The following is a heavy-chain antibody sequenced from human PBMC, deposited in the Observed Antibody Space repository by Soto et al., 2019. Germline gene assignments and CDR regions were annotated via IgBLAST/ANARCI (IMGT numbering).Heavy chain of an antibody. Sequence: SETLSLTCAVYGGSFSGYYWSWIRQPPGKGLEWIGEINHSGSTNYNPSLKSRVTISVDTSKNQFSLKLSSVTAADTAVYYCARASRVGATTSNYYYYGMDVWGQGTTVTV. V-gene: IGHV4-34*01. D-gene: IGHD1-26*01. CDR3: ARASRVGATTSNYYYYGMDV. CDR2: INHSGST. CDR1: GGSFSGYY. J-gene: IGHJ6*02.